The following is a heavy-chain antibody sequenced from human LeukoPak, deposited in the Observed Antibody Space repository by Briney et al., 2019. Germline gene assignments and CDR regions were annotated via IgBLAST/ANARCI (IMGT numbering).Heavy chain of an antibody. Sequence: SETLSLTCTVSGGSISSSYWSWIRQSPGKGLEWIGYIHHSGNTNSSPPLKSRVTISVDTHNNQFSLKLTSVTAADTAVYYCVRWQYCGGNCFFSAFDIWGQGTMVTVSS. D-gene: IGHD2-21*01. CDR1: GGSISSSY. CDR3: VRWQYCGGNCFFSAFDI. CDR2: IHHSGNT. J-gene: IGHJ3*02. V-gene: IGHV4-59*01.